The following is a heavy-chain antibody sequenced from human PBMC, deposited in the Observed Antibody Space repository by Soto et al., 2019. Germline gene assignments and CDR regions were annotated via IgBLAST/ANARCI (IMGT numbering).Heavy chain of an antibody. D-gene: IGHD6-19*01. CDR3: ARDRGVAPPVAGNTHYYYYMDV. CDR2: ISAYNGDT. V-gene: IGHV1-18*01. CDR1: GYSFTNYG. J-gene: IGHJ6*03. Sequence: QDQLVQSGGEVKKPGASVKVSCKASGYSFTNYGITWVRQAPGQGFEWMGWISAYNGDTNYAQKLQGRVTMTTDASTSTAYLELRGLRSDDTALYYCARDRGVAPPVAGNTHYYYYMDVWGKGTTVTVSS.